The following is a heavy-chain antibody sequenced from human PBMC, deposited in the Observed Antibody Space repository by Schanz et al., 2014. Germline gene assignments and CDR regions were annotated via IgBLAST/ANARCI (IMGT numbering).Heavy chain of an antibody. J-gene: IGHJ4*02. CDR1: GFTFSRHA. V-gene: IGHV3-30*04. CDR2: ITYDGSNK. CDR3: ASADYTNYFDY. D-gene: IGHD4-4*01. Sequence: QVELVESGGGVVQPGRSLRLSCAASGFTFSRHAMHWVRQAAGKGLEWVAAITYDGSNKYYAESVKGRFTISRDNSKNTVFLQMNSLRGEDTAVYYCASADYTNYFDYWGQGTLVTVSS.